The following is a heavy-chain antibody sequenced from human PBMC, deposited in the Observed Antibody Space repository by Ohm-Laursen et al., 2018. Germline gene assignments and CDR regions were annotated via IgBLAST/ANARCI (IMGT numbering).Heavy chain of an antibody. V-gene: IGHV3-53*01. Sequence: GSLRLSCAAFGFTISNNYMNWVRQAPGKGLEWVSLIYSGGDMFYADSVKGRFTISRDKSKNTLYLQMNSLRVEDTAMYFCARDVPGIVASRGGGWGQGTLVTVSS. CDR3: ARDVPGIVASRGGG. J-gene: IGHJ4*02. CDR2: IYSGGDM. CDR1: GFTISNNY. D-gene: IGHD3-16*01.